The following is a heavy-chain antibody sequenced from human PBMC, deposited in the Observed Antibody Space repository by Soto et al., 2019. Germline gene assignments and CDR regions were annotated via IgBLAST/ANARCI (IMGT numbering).Heavy chain of an antibody. CDR1: GDSVSSNSAA. Sequence: SQTLSLTCAISGDSVSSNSAAWNWIRLSPSRGLEWLARTYYRSRWYNDYAVSVRSRITVNADTSKNQFSLQLTSVTLEDTAIYYCAGTTSHHWLYMDVWGRGTTVTVSS. CDR2: TYYRSRWYN. V-gene: IGHV6-1*01. CDR3: AGTTSHHWLYMDV. D-gene: IGHD1-1*01. J-gene: IGHJ6*03.